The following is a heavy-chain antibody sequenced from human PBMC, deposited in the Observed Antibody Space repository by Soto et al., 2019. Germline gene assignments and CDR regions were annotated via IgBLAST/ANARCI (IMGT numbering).Heavy chain of an antibody. CDR1: GASISSRDYY. V-gene: IGHV4-39*01. CDR2: IDYNGVT. CDR3: GRVMIGTSRHTDSDY. J-gene: IGHJ4*02. Sequence: SATLSLTCSVSGASISSRDYYWGWIRQTPGKGLEWIGNIDYNGVTYYNPSLKSRVTVSKDTSKNQFSLKVASVTAADTAIYYCGRVMIGTSRHTDSDYWGQGTQVTVSS. D-gene: IGHD2-2*01.